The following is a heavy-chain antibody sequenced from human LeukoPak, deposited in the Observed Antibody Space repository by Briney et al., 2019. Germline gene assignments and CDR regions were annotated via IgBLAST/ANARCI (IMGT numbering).Heavy chain of an antibody. V-gene: IGHV3-30*02. CDR1: GFTFSSYG. Sequence: TGGSLRLSCAASGFTFSSYGMHWVRQAPGKGLEWVAFIRYDGSNKYYADSVKGRFTISRDNAKNTLYLQMNSLRVEDTAVYYCTRGRGYSYGPLDYWAREPWSPSPQ. CDR3: TRGRGYSYGPLDY. D-gene: IGHD5-18*01. CDR2: IRYDGSNK. J-gene: IGHJ4*02.